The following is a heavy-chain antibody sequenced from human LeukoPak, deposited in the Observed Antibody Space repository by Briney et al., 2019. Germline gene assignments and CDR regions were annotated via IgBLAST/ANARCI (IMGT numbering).Heavy chain of an antibody. D-gene: IGHD4-17*01. J-gene: IGHJ5*02. CDR3: ARSPIYDYGDYWENWFDP. CDR1: GYTFTSYA. Sequence: ASVTVSFTASGYTFTSYAMNWVRQAPGQGLEWMGWINTNTGNPTYAQGFTGRFVFSLDTSVSTAYLQISSLKAEDTAVYYCARSPIYDYGDYWENWFDPWGQGTLVTVSS. CDR2: INTNTGNP. V-gene: IGHV7-4-1*02.